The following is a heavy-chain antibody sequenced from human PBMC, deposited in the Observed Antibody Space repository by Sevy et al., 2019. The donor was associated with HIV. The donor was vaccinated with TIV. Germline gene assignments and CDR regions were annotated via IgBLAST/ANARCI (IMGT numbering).Heavy chain of an antibody. CDR2: MSPNSGAT. D-gene: IGHD3-3*01. Sequence: ASVKVSCEASGYTFTSYDINWVRQATGQGLEWMGWMSPNSGATGFAQKFQGRVTLTRNTSMSTAYMEVSSLRSEDTAVYYCASGGNGDFWSYEYYYYGMDVWGQGTTVTVSS. V-gene: IGHV1-8*01. CDR1: GYTFTSYD. CDR3: ASGGNGDFWSYEYYYYGMDV. J-gene: IGHJ6*02.